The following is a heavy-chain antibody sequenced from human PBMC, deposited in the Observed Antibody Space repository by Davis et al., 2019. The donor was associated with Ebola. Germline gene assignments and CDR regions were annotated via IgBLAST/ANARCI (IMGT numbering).Heavy chain of an antibody. D-gene: IGHD3-9*01. CDR1: GFTFSRYG. CDR2: ILYDGSNK. J-gene: IGHJ4*02. V-gene: IGHV3-30*18. CDR3: AKDVTSSYDILTGYLY. Sequence: SCAASGFTFSRYGMHWVRQAPGKGLEWVAIILYDGSNKYYADSVKGRFTISRDNSKNTLYLQINSLRAEDTAVYYCAKDVTSSYDILTGYLYWGQGTLVTVSS.